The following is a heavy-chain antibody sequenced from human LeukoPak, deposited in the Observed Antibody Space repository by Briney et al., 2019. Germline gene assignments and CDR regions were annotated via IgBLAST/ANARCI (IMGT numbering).Heavy chain of an antibody. D-gene: IGHD4/OR15-4a*01. Sequence: GGSLRLSCTVSGFSVSSNSMSWVRQAPGKGLEWVSFIYSGTTHYSDSVKGRFTISGDNSKNTLYLQMNSLRVEDTAVYYCARRAGAYSHPYDYWGQGTLVTVSS. CDR2: IYSGTT. CDR1: GFSVSSNS. CDR3: ARRAGAYSHPYDY. J-gene: IGHJ4*02. V-gene: IGHV3-53*01.